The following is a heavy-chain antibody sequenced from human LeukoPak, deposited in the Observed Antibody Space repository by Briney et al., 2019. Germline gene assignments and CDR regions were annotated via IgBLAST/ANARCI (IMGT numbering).Heavy chain of an antibody. V-gene: IGHV4-39*07. D-gene: IGHD6-13*01. CDR1: GGSISSSSYY. CDR2: IYYSGST. Sequence: SETLSLTCTASGGSISSSSYYWGWIRQPPGKGLEWIGSIYYSGSTYYNPSLKSRVTISVDTSKNQFSLKLSSVTAADTAVYYCARESSSSWYPGDDYWGQGTLVTVSS. CDR3: ARESSSSWYPGDDY. J-gene: IGHJ4*02.